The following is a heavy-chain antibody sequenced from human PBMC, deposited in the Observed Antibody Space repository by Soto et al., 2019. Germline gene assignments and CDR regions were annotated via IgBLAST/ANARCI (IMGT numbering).Heavy chain of an antibody. CDR2: IIPLFGTA. V-gene: IGHV1-69*12. CDR3: ARVTQPLEGHNFDS. CDR1: GGTFSSYA. Sequence: QVQLVQSGAAVKKPGSSVKVSCKASGGTFSSYAISWVRQAPGQGLEWMGGIIPLFGTANYAQKSQARVTITADESTSTAYMELSSLRSEDTAVYYCARVTQPLEGHNFDSWGQGSLVTVSS. J-gene: IGHJ4*02.